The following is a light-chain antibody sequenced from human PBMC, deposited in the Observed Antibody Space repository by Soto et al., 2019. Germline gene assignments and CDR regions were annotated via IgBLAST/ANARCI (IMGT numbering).Light chain of an antibody. Sequence: EIVLTQSPGTLSLSPGERATLSCRASQSVSSSYLAWYQQKPGQAPRLLIYDTSARAAGIPARFSGSGSATDFTLTISRLEPEDFAVYHCQQYGDSPLTFGGGTKVDI. CDR2: DTS. CDR3: QQYGDSPLT. V-gene: IGKV3-20*01. CDR1: QSVSSSY. J-gene: IGKJ4*01.